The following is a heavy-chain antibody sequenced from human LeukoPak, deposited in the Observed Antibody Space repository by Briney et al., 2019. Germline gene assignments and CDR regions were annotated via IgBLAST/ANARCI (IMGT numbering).Heavy chain of an antibody. CDR2: ISSSASTI. CDR1: EFTFRNYG. Sequence: GGSLRLSCSASEFTFRNYGMNWVRQAPGKGLEWVSYISSSASTIYYADSVKGRFTISRDNAKNSLYLQMNSLRDEDTAVYYCARDSVVRGVISYFDYWGQGTLVTVSS. CDR3: ARDSVVRGVISYFDY. D-gene: IGHD3-10*01. J-gene: IGHJ4*02. V-gene: IGHV3-48*02.